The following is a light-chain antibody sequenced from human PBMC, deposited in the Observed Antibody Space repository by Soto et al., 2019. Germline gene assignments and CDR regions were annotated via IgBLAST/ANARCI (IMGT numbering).Light chain of an antibody. J-gene: IGKJ1*01. V-gene: IGKV1-39*01. CDR2: AAS. CDR1: QNIREY. CDR3: HESYTTPWT. Sequence: DIQMTQSPSSLSASVGDRVTITCRASQNIREYLNWYHQKPGSAPKLLISAASTLQSGVPLRFSGSGAGSVFTLTIYNLQPEDVGSYICHESYTTPWTFGRGTKLDI.